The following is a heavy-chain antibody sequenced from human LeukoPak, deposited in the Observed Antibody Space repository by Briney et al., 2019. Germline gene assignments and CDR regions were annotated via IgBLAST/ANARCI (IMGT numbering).Heavy chain of an antibody. D-gene: IGHD3-3*01. CDR1: GGSFSGYY. CDR3: ARGQGYYDFWSGYPAYYYGMDV. Sequence: PSETLSLTCAVYGGSFSGYYWSWIRQPPGKGLEWIGEINHSGSTNYNPSLKSRVTISVDTSKNQFSLKLSSVTAADTAVYYCARGQGYYDFWSGYPAYYYGMDVWGQGTTVTVSS. V-gene: IGHV4-34*01. J-gene: IGHJ6*02. CDR2: INHSGST.